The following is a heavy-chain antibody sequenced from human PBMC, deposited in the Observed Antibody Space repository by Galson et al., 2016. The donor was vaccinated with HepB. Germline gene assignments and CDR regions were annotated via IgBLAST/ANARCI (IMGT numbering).Heavy chain of an antibody. CDR1: GYRFTTYW. CDR2: LYPGDSET. J-gene: IGHJ4*02. Sequence: QSGAEVKKPGESLKISCKGSGYRFTTYWIAWVRQMPGKGLEWMGILYPGDSETRYSPSFQGQAKISADKSISTAYLQWSSLKASGTAMYYCARTALFDRLFNHFHHWGQGTLVTVSS. V-gene: IGHV5-51*01. D-gene: IGHD3-9*01. CDR3: ARTALFDRLFNHFHH.